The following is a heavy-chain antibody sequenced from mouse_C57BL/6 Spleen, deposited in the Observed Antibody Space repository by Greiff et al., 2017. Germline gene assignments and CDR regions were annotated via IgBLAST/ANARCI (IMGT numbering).Heavy chain of an antibody. CDR2: INPSTGGT. CDR1: GYSFTGYY. J-gene: IGHJ4*01. V-gene: IGHV1-42*01. Sequence: EVKVEESGPELVKPGASVKISCKASGYSFTGYYMNWVKQSPEKSLEWIGEINPSTGGTTYNQKFKAKATLTVDKSSSTAYMQLKSLTSEDSAVYYCARGGSHYAMDYWGQGTSVTVSS. CDR3: ARGGSHYAMDY.